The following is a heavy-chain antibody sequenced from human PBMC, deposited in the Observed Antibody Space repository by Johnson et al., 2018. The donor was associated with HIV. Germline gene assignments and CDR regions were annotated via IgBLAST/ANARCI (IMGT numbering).Heavy chain of an antibody. J-gene: IGHJ3*02. CDR3: ARGLTGEQVDI. CDR2: LRYDGTNK. V-gene: IGHV3-30*02. CDR1: GFNFNGFG. Sequence: QVQLVESGGGVVQPGGSLRLSCAASGFNFNGFGMHWVRQAPGKGLEWVAFLRYDGTNKNYGDSVKGRFTISRDNSKNTLYLQMNSLRAEDTAVYYCARGLTGEQVDIWGQGTMVTVSS. D-gene: IGHD3-16*01.